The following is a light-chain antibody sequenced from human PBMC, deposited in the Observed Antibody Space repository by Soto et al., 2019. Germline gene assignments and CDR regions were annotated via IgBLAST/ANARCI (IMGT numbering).Light chain of an antibody. CDR3: SSYAGSKYI. Sequence: SVLTQPPSASGSPGQAVTISCTGTSSDVGGYKYVSWYQQHPGKAPQLMIYEVSKRPSGVPDRFSGSKSGNTASLTVSGLLAEDEADYYCSSYAGSKYIFGTGTKVTVL. CDR2: EVS. CDR1: SSDVGGYKY. V-gene: IGLV2-8*01. J-gene: IGLJ1*01.